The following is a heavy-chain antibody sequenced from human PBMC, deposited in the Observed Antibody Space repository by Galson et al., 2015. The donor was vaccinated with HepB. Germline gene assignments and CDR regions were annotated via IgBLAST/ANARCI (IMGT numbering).Heavy chain of an antibody. CDR1: GDSISNDRW. V-gene: IGHV4-4*02. CDR2: AYHSGGT. D-gene: IGHD3-10*01. J-gene: IGHJ4*02. Sequence: ETLSLTCAVSGDSISNDRWWSWVRQPPGEGLEWIGEAYHSGGTNYRPSLKSRVTISVDKSKNQFSLKLTSVTAADTAVYYCARAKEGRGYFDYWGQGTLATVSS. CDR3: ARAKEGRGYFDY.